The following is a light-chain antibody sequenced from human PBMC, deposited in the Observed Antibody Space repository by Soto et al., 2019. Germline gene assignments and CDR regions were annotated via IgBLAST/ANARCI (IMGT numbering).Light chain of an antibody. Sequence: QSALTQPASVSGSPGQSITISCTGTSRDVGGYNYVSWYQQHPGTAPKLMICEVTDRPSGVSPRFSGSKSGNTASLTISGLRADDAADYYCSSYTSSSTLVFGTGTKGTVL. V-gene: IGLV2-14*01. CDR2: EVT. CDR3: SSYTSSSTLV. J-gene: IGLJ1*01. CDR1: SRDVGGYNY.